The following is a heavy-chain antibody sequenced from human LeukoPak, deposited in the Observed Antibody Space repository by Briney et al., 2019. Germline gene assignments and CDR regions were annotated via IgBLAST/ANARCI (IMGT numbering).Heavy chain of an antibody. J-gene: IGHJ5*02. CDR2: INSDGSRT. Sequence: GGSLRLSCAASGFTFSSYWMHWVRQAPGKGLMWVSRINSDGSRTTYADSVGGRFTISRDNAKNSLYLQMNSLRDEDTAVYYCARALSNIYSGSYYVDPWFDPWGQGTLVTVSS. D-gene: IGHD1-26*01. V-gene: IGHV3-74*01. CDR3: ARALSNIYSGSYYVDPWFDP. CDR1: GFTFSSYW.